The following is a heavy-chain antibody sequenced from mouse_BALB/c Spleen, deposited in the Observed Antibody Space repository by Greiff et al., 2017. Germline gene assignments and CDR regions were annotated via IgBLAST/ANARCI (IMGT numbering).Heavy chain of an antibody. V-gene: IGHV1-69*02. CDR3: ARSCYRYDDYYAMDY. CDR1: GYTFTSYW. J-gene: IGHJ4*01. CDR2: IDPSDSYT. D-gene: IGHD2-14*01. Sequence: QQSCKASGYTFTSYWMHWVKQRPGQGLEWIGEIDPSDSYTNYNQKFKGKATLTVDKSSSTAYMQLSSLTSEDSAVYYCARSCYRYDDYYAMDYWGQGTSVTVSS.